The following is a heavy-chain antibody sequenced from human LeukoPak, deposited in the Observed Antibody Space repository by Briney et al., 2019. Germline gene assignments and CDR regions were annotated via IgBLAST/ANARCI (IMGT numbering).Heavy chain of an antibody. V-gene: IGHV1-58*01. D-gene: IGHD3-22*01. CDR2: IVVGSGNT. J-gene: IGHJ3*02. Sequence: SVKVSCKASGFTFTSSAVQWVRQARGQRPEWIGWIVVGSGNTNYAQKFQERVTITRDMSTSTAYMELSSLRSEDTAVYYCATDLIELGAFDIWGQGTMVTVSS. CDR1: GFTFTSSA. CDR3: ATDLIELGAFDI.